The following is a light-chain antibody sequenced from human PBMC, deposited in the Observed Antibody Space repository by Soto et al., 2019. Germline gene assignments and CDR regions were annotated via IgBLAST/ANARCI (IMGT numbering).Light chain of an antibody. V-gene: IGKV1-9*01. Sequence: DIQLTQSPSFLSASVGDRVTITFRASQGISSYLAWYQQKPGKAPKLLIYAASTLQSGVPSRFSGSGSGTEFTRTISSLQPEDFSTYYCQQLNSYPLTCGPGTKVDIK. J-gene: IGKJ3*01. CDR1: QGISSY. CDR2: AAS. CDR3: QQLNSYPLT.